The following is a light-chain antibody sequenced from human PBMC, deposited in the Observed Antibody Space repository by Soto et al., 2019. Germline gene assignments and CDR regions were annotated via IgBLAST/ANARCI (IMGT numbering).Light chain of an antibody. V-gene: IGKV3D-20*02. CDR2: DTA. CDR3: QQRAIWRGVT. CDR1: QGVADS. J-gene: IGKJ3*01. Sequence: EVVMRQSPATLSVSPGEGATLSCRSSQGVADSLAWYQQKPRQTPRLLLNDTATRATGVTDRFSGSGSGTDFTLTISRLEPQDFAVYYCQQRAIWRGVTFGPGTKVDIK.